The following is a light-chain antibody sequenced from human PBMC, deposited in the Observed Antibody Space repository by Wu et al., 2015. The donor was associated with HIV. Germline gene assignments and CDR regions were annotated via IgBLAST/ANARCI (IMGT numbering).Light chain of an antibody. CDR2: GAS. Sequence: ETVLTQSPGTLSLSPGERATLSCRASQSVSSSYLAWYQQKPGQAPRLLIYGASSRATGIPDRFSGSGSGTDFTLTISRLEPEDFAVYYCQQYGSSRKTFGQGTKVEIK. CDR3: QQYGSSRKT. J-gene: IGKJ1*01. V-gene: IGKV3-20*01. CDR1: QSVSSSY.